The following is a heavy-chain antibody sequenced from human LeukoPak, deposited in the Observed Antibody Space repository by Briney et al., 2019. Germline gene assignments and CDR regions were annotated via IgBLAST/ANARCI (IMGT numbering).Heavy chain of an antibody. Sequence: SETLSLTCTVSGGSISNYYWSWIRQPPGKGLEWIGYIYTSGSTNYNPSLKSRVTISVDTSKNQFSLKLSSVTAADTAVYYCARSGTYYYYYYMDVWGKGTTVTVSS. V-gene: IGHV4-4*09. J-gene: IGHJ6*03. D-gene: IGHD1-1*01. CDR2: IYTSGST. CDR1: GGSISNYY. CDR3: ARSGTYYYYYYMDV.